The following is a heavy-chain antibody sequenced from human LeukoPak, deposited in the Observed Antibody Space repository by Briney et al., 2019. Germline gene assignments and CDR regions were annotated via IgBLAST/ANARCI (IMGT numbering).Heavy chain of an antibody. CDR2: ISSDGSNK. D-gene: IGHD3-16*02. CDR1: GFNFSSYA. Sequence: GGSLRLSCAASGFNFSSYAMHWVRQALGKGLEWVAVISSDGSNKYYADSVKGRFTISRDNSKNTLYLQMNSLRAEDTAVYYCARVAFWGLILDYFHYWSQGTLVTVSS. CDR3: ARVAFWGLILDYFHY. V-gene: IGHV3-30-3*01. J-gene: IGHJ4*02.